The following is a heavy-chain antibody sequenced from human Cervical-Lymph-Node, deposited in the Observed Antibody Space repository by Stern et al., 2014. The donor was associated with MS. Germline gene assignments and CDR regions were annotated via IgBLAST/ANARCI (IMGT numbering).Heavy chain of an antibody. J-gene: IGHJ6*02. V-gene: IGHV3-30*03. CDR1: GFTFSDYG. CDR2: ATYDGSDQ. CDR3: ARDRGLTHYFYGMDV. Sequence: VQLVESGGGVVQPGKSLRLSCAASGFTFSDYGMHWVRQAPGQGLEWVALATYDGSDQYYADSVKGRFTVSRDNSKNTVLLQMNGLRPEDTAVYFCARDRGLTHYFYGMDVWGQGTTVTVSS. D-gene: IGHD3-10*01.